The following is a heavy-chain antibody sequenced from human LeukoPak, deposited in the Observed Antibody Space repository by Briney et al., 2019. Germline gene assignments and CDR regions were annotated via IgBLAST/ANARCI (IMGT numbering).Heavy chain of an antibody. CDR1: GFTFDDYA. CDR3: AKAFTFGGVIAPFVY. V-gene: IGHV3-9*01. J-gene: IGHJ4*02. D-gene: IGHD3-16*02. CDR2: FSWNSGSI. Sequence: GGSLRLSFAASGFTFDDYAMHWVRPAPGKGLEGVAGFSWNSGSIGYADSVKGRFTISRDNAKNSLYLQMNSLRAEDTALYYCAKAFTFGGVIAPFVYCGEGNLVTVSS.